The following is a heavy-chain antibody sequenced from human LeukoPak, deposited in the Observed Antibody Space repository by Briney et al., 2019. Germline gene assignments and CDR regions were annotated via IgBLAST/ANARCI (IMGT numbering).Heavy chain of an antibody. CDR3: ARSSILAWFDP. D-gene: IGHD3-3*02. J-gene: IGHJ5*02. Sequence: SETLSLTCSVSGASISGGTYYWGWIRQPPGKGLEWIGSIYYTGSTYDNPSLKSRVTISVDTSKNQFSLKLSSVTAADTAVYYCARSSILAWFDPWGQGTLVTVSS. V-gene: IGHV4-39*07. CDR2: IYYTGST. CDR1: GASISGGTYY.